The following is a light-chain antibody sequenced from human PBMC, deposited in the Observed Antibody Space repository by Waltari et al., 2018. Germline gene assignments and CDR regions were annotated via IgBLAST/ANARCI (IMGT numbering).Light chain of an antibody. CDR1: SSNIGANH. CDR3: ASWDDKLNAWV. J-gene: IGLJ3*02. V-gene: IGLV1-47*01. Sequence: QSVVTQPPSASGTPGQRVTISCSGSSSNIGANHVYWYQQVPGTSPKLLVHTNNERPSGVPARFTGSKSGTSASLAIYGLRSEDEADYYCASWDDKLNAWVIGGGTRLTVL. CDR2: TNN.